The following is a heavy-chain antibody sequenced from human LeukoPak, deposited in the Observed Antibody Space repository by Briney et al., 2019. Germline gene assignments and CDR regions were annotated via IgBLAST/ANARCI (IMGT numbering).Heavy chain of an antibody. D-gene: IGHD3-22*01. CDR2: IYHSGST. CDR1: GGSISSGGYS. J-gene: IGHJ4*02. V-gene: IGHV4-30-2*01. Sequence: MASETLSLTCAVSGGSISSGGYSWSWIRQPPGKGLEWIGYIYHSGSTYYNPSLKSRVTISVDRSKNQFSLKLSSVTAADTAVYYCARGGSEQHYDSSGHQIDYWGQGTLVTVSS. CDR3: ARGGSEQHYDSSGHQIDY.